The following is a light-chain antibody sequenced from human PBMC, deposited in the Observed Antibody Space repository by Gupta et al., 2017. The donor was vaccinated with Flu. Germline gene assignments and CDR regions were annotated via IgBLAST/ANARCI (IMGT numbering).Light chain of an antibody. Sequence: EIVMTQSPLSLPVTPGEPASISCRSSQSLLHTNGFNYLEWYLQKPGQSPQLLIYLGSNRASGVPDRFSGSGSGTDFTLRISRKEAEDVGIYYCRQRLHTPRTFGQGTKVEIK. J-gene: IGKJ1*01. CDR3: RQRLHTPRT. CDR1: QSLLHTNGFNY. V-gene: IGKV2-28*01. CDR2: LGS.